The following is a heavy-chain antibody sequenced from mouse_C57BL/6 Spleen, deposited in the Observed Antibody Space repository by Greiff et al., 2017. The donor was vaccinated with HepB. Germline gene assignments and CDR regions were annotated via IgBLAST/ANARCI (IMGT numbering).Heavy chain of an antibody. J-gene: IGHJ4*01. CDR2: IDPNYGTT. CDR3: ARRRIEDYDGYAMDY. D-gene: IGHD2-4*01. V-gene: IGHV1-39*01. Sequence: VQLQQPGPELVKPGASVKISCKASGYSFTDYNMNWVKQRPGKGLEWIGVIDPNYGTTSYNQKFKGKATLTVDQSSSTAYMQLNSLTSEDSAVYYCARRRIEDYDGYAMDYWGQGTSVTVSS. CDR1: GYSFTDYN.